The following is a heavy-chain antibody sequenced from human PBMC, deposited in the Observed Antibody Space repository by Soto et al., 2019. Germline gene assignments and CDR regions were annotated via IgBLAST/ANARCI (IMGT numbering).Heavy chain of an antibody. Sequence: EVHLVESGGGLVQPGGSLRLSCAASGFTFSSYWMYWVRQVPGKGLVWVSRINSDGSSTSYAYSVKGRFTISRDNAKNTLYLQMNSLRAEDTAVYYCTRGYDYVWGVYWGQGTLVTVSS. CDR3: TRGYDYVWGVY. J-gene: IGHJ4*02. D-gene: IGHD3-16*01. V-gene: IGHV3-74*01. CDR1: GFTFSSYW. CDR2: INSDGSST.